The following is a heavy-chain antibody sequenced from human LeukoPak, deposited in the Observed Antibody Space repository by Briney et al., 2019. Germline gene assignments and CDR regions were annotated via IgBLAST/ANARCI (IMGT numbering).Heavy chain of an antibody. V-gene: IGHV3-7*03. CDR1: GFPFNADW. CDR3: ARSLPYGTTWYGRSDF. D-gene: IGHD6-13*01. J-gene: IGHJ4*02. Sequence: GGSLRLSCAASGFPFNADWMTWVRQAPGKGLEGVANIRQDGDTKYYVDSVKGRFTISRDNAMNSLYLQMNSLRAEDTAIYYCARSLPYGTTWYGRSDFWGQGTLVTVSS. CDR2: IRQDGDTK.